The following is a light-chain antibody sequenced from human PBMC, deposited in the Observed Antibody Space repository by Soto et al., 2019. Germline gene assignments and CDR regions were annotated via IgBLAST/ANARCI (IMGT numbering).Light chain of an antibody. Sequence: EIIMTQSPATLSVSPGERATLSCRASQSVSTNFAWYQQKPGQAPRLLMYDASTRATGIPARFSGSGSGTDFTLTISRLEPEDFAVYYCQQYNNWPRTFGQGTKVDI. CDR1: QSVSTN. V-gene: IGKV3-15*01. CDR2: DAS. CDR3: QQYNNWPRT. J-gene: IGKJ1*01.